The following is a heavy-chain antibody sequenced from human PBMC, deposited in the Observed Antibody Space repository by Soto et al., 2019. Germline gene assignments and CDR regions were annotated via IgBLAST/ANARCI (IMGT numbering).Heavy chain of an antibody. D-gene: IGHD4-17*01. V-gene: IGHV4-31*03. J-gene: IGHJ5*02. CDR1: GASISRGGYF. Sequence: TLSLTCTVSGASISRGGYFWSWVRQHPGKGPEWIGYIHYSGSTNYNPSLKSRVTISVDTSKNQFSLNLNSVTAADTAVYYCARETYGDYVGYFDPWGQGTLVTVSS. CDR3: ARETYGDYVGYFDP. CDR2: IHYSGST.